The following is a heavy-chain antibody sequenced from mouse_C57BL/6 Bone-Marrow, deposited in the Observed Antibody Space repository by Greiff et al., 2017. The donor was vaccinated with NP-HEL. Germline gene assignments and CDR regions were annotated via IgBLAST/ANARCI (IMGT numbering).Heavy chain of an antibody. J-gene: IGHJ4*01. CDR2: IYPGDGDT. D-gene: IGHD1-1*01. CDR3: ARGDYGSSRLEYAMDY. CDR1: GYAFSSYW. V-gene: IGHV1-80*01. Sequence: VKLLESGAELVKPGASVKISCKASGYAFSSYWMNWVKERPGQGLEWIGQIYPGDGDTKYNGKFKGKATLTADKSSSTAYMQVSSLTSEDSAVYYCARGDYGSSRLEYAMDYWGQGTSVTVSS.